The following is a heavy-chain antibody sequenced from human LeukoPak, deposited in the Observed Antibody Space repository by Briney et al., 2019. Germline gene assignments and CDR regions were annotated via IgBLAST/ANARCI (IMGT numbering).Heavy chain of an antibody. CDR1: GGSFSGYY. V-gene: IGHV4-34*01. CDR3: ARDYDVLTAYPPTQLFDP. CDR2: INHSGST. Sequence: SETLSLTCAVYGGSFSGYYWSWIRQPPGKGLEWIGEINHSGSTNYNPSLKSRVTISVDTSKNQFSLKLNSVTAADTAVYYCARDYDVLTAYPPTQLFDPWGQGTLATVSS. D-gene: IGHD3-9*01. J-gene: IGHJ5*02.